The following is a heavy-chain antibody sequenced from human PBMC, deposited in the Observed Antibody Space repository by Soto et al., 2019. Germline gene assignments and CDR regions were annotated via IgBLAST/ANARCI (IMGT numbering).Heavy chain of an antibody. J-gene: IGHJ6*04. Sequence: GASVKVSCKASGYTFTSYYMHWVRQAPGQGLEWMGIINPSGGSTSYAQKFQGRVTMTRDTSTSTVYMELSSLRSEDTAVYYCARDSLSTVVTHHYYYGMDFRAKGTTVTVSS. D-gene: IGHD4-17*01. CDR2: INPSGGST. CDR1: GYTFTSYY. V-gene: IGHV1-46*01. CDR3: ARDSLSTVVTHHYYYGMDF.